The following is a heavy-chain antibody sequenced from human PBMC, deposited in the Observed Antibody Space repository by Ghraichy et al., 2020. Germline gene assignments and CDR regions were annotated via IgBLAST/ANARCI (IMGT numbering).Heavy chain of an antibody. CDR2: VSGSGGST. D-gene: IGHD3-9*01. V-gene: IGHV3-23*01. CDR1: GFSFSSYA. J-gene: IGHJ4*02. CDR3: AKAVSFDSKYYFDY. Sequence: GESLNISCAASGFSFSSYAMTWVRQAPGKGLEWVSGVSGSGGSTYYADSVKGRFTISRDNSKYTLYLHMNSLRAEDRAVYYCAKAVSFDSKYYFDYWGQGTLVSVSS.